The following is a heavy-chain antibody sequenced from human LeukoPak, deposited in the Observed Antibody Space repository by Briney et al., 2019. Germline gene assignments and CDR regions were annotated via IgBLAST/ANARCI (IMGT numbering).Heavy chain of an antibody. CDR1: GYTFTKYF. CDR3: ARRDCVGDCYSNWFDP. J-gene: IGHJ5*02. Sequence: ASVKVSCKASGYTFTKYFALGATGPWTRLEVMGIINPRGGSTGYAQKFQGRITMTTDMSTRTVYMELSSLESEDTAVYYCARRDCVGDCYSNWFDPWGQGTLVTVSS. D-gene: IGHD2-21*02. CDR2: INPRGGST. V-gene: IGHV1-46*01.